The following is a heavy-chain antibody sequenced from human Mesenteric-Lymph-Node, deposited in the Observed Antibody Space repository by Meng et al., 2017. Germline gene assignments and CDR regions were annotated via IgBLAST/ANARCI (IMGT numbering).Heavy chain of an antibody. V-gene: IGHV3-33*08. D-gene: IGHD2/OR15-2a*01. CDR1: GFTFSSYW. CDR3: ARETRIAPLGNTAAVFDM. J-gene: IGHJ3*02. Sequence: GESLKISCAASGFTFSSYWMSWVRQAPGKGLEWVAVIWADENNKYYADSVKGRFTISRDNSKHTLYLQMNSLRAEDTAVYYCARETRIAPLGNTAAVFDMWGQGTRVT. CDR2: IWADENNK.